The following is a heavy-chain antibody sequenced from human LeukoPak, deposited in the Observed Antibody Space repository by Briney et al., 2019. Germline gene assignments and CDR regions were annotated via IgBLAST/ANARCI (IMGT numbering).Heavy chain of an antibody. CDR1: GFAFSSYT. Sequence: PWGSLRLSRAASGFAFSSYTMNWVRQAPGKGLEWVSSISGNTNYIYFADSVKGRFTISRDNAKNSLYLQMNSLRAEDTAVYYCARTYYYGSGSNDGWGHVTTVTVSS. CDR2: ISGNTNYI. CDR3: ARTYYYGSGSNDG. J-gene: IGHJ6*02. V-gene: IGHV3-21*01. D-gene: IGHD3-10*01.